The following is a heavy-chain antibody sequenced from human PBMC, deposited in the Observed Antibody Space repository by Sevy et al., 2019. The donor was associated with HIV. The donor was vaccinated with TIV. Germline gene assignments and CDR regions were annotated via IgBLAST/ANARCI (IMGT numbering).Heavy chain of an antibody. V-gene: IGHV4-59*08. J-gene: IGHJ3*02. CDR2: VYYTGGT. Sequence: SETLSLTCTVSGGSINSDHWNWIRQPPGKGLEWIGYVYYTGGTNYNPSLKNRVTISVDRIKNQFSLKLTSVTAADTAVYYCARRNDFDIWGHGTMVTVSS. CDR3: ARRNDFDI. CDR1: GGSINSDH.